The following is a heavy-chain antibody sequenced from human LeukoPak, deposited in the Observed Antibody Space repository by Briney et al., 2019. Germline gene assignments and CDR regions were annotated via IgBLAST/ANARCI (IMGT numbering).Heavy chain of an antibody. V-gene: IGHV4-34*01. D-gene: IGHD1-1*01. Sequence: PSETLSLTCAVYGGSFSGYYWSWIRQPPGKGLEWIGEINHSGSTNYNPSLKSRVTISVDTSKNQFSLKLSSVTAADTAVYYCARDTTSWSGWYFDLWGRGTLVTVSS. CDR1: GGSFSGYY. J-gene: IGHJ2*01. CDR2: INHSGST. CDR3: ARDTTSWSGWYFDL.